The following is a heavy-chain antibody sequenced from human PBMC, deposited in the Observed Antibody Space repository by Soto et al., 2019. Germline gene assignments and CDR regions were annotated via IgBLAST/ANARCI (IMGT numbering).Heavy chain of an antibody. Sequence: PGESLKISCKGSGYSFTSYWIGWVRQMPGKGLEWMGIIYPGDSDTRYSPSFQGQVTISADKSISTAYLQWSSLKASDTAMYYCARQIRAAASGYYYYYMDGRGKGTTVTVSS. CDR2: IYPGDSDT. V-gene: IGHV5-51*01. CDR3: ARQIRAAASGYYYYYMDG. J-gene: IGHJ6*03. D-gene: IGHD6-13*01. CDR1: GYSFTSYW.